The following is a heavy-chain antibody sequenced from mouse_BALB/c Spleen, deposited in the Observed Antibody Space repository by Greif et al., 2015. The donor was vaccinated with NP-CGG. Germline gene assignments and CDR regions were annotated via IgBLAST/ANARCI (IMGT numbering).Heavy chain of an antibody. J-gene: IGHJ4*01. Sequence: EVKLMESGAELVRPGALVKLSCKASGFNIKDYYMHWVKQRPEQGLEWIGWIDPENGNTIYDPKFQGKASITADTSSNTAYLQLSSLTSEDTAVYYCAMDGKGAMDYWGQGTSVPVSS. V-gene: IGHV14-1*02. CDR1: GFNIKDYY. D-gene: IGHD2-1*01. CDR3: AMDGKGAMDY. CDR2: IDPENGNT.